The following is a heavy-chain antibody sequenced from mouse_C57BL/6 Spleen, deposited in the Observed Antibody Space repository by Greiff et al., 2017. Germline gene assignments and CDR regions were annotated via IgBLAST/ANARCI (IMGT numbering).Heavy chain of an antibody. CDR2: ISSGSSTI. D-gene: IGHD2-3*01. CDR1: GFTFSDYG. CDR3: ARDGYYGRGFAY. V-gene: IGHV5-17*01. Sequence: EVQLVESGGGLVKPGGSLKLSCAASGFTFSDYGMHWVRPAPEKGLEWVAYISSGSSTIYYADTVKGRFTISRDNAKNTLFLQMTSLRSEDTAMYYCARDGYYGRGFAYWGQGTLVTVSA. J-gene: IGHJ3*01.